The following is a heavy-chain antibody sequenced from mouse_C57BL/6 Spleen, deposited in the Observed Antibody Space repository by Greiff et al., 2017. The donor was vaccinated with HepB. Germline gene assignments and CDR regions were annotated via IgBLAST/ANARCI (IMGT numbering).Heavy chain of an antibody. D-gene: IGHD2-4*01. J-gene: IGHJ2*01. Sequence: QVQLQQPGAELVKPGASVKMSCKASGYTFTSYWITWVKQRPGQGLEWIGDIYPGSGSTNYNEKFKSKATLTVDTSSSTAYMQLSSLTSEDSAVDYGARTGLRERGGTLVDYWGQGTTLTVSS. CDR1: GYTFTSYW. V-gene: IGHV1-55*01. CDR3: ARTGLRERGGTLVDY. CDR2: IYPGSGST.